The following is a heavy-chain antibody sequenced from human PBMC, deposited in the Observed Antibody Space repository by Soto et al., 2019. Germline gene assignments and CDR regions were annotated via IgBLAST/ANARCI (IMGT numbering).Heavy chain of an antibody. V-gene: IGHV4-30-2*01. CDR1: GGSISSGGYS. J-gene: IGHJ4*02. CDR3: ARGPPFGY. Sequence: QLQLQEYGSGLVKPSQTLSLTCAVSGGSISSGGYSWSWIRQPPGKGLEWIGYIYHSGSTYYNPSLKSRVTISVDRSKNQFSLKLRSVTAADTAVYYCARGPPFGYWGQGTLVTVSS. D-gene: IGHD3-10*01. CDR2: IYHSGST.